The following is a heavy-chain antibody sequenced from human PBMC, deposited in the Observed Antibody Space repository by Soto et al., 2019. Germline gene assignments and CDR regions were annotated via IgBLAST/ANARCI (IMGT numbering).Heavy chain of an antibody. Sequence: QLQLQESGPGLVKPSETLSLTCTVSGCSFSSSTHYWGWIRQPPGKGLVWNGIMHYSGSTYFNPSLKSRVTIFIDTAKTQFSLTLSSVTAADTALYFCATYSSSSGWFDPWGQGTLVTVSS. CDR2: MHYSGST. J-gene: IGHJ5*02. CDR3: ATYSSSSGWFDP. D-gene: IGHD6-6*01. V-gene: IGHV4-39*01. CDR1: GCSFSSSTHY.